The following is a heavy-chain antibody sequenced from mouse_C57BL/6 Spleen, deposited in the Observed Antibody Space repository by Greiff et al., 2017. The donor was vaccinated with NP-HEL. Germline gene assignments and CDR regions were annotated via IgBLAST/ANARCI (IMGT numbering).Heavy chain of an antibody. D-gene: IGHD1-1*01. J-gene: IGHJ2*01. V-gene: IGHV1-15*01. CDR1: GYTFTDYE. CDR2: IDPETGGT. CDR3: TRGAFTTVDY. Sequence: QVQLQQSGAELVRPGASVTLSCKASGYTFTDYEMHWVKQTPVHGLEWIGAIDPETGGTAYNQKFKGKAILTADKSSSTAYMELRSLTSEDSAVYYCTRGAFTTVDYWGQGTTLTVSS.